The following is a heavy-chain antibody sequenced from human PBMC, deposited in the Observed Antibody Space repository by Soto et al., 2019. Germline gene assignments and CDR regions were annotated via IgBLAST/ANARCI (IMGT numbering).Heavy chain of an antibody. CDR3: ARFPIVVVTDMKFCYFDL. CDR1: GFTFSSYN. J-gene: IGHJ2*01. V-gene: IGHV3-48*02. D-gene: IGHD2-21*02. CDR2: ISNSSSTI. Sequence: EVQLVESGGGLVQPGGSLRLSCAASGFTFSSYNMNWVRQAPGRGLEWVSYISNSSSTIYYADSVKGRFTVSRDNAKNSLYLQMNSLRDEDTAVYYCARFPIVVVTDMKFCYFDLWGRGTLFTVSS.